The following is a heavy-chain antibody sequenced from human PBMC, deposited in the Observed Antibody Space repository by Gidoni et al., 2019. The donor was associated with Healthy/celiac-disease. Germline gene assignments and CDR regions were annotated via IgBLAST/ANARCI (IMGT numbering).Heavy chain of an antibody. CDR2: IKSKTDGGTT. CDR3: TTDPDSGSYYWVPSDFDY. V-gene: IGHV3-15*01. Sequence: EVQLVESGGGLVKPGGSLRLSCAASGFTFSNAWMSWVRQAPGKGLEWVGRIKSKTDGGTTDYAAPVKGRFTISRDDSKNTLYLQMNSLKTEDTAVYYCTTDPDSGSYYWVPSDFDYWGQGTLVTVSS. D-gene: IGHD1-26*01. CDR1: GFTFSNAW. J-gene: IGHJ4*02.